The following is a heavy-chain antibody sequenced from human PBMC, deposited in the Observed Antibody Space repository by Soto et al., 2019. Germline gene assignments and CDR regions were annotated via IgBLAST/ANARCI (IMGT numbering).Heavy chain of an antibody. D-gene: IGHD2-15*01. CDR3: TRRVGYCSGGSCYPPEYFFDY. CDR1: GFTFSGSA. V-gene: IGHV3-73*01. CDR2: IRSKANSYAT. J-gene: IGHJ4*02. Sequence: ESGGGLVQPGGSLKLSCAASGFTFSGSAMHWVRQASGKGLEWVGRIRSKANSYATAYAASVKGRFTISRDDSKNTAYLQMNSLKTEDTAVYYCTRRVGYCSGGSCYPPEYFFDYWGQGTLVTVSS.